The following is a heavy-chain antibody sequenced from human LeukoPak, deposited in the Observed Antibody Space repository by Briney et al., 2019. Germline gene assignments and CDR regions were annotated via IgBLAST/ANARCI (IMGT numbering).Heavy chain of an antibody. J-gene: IGHJ4*02. D-gene: IGHD3-10*01. CDR1: GFIFSSYS. CDR3: ARDFGRYYFDY. CDR2: ISSSTSYI. V-gene: IGHV3-21*01. Sequence: GGSLRLSCAASGFIFSSYSMNWVRQAPGKGLEWVSCISSSTSYIYYADSVKGRFTISRDNAKNSLYLQMNSLRAEDTAVYYCARDFGRYYFDYWGQGTLVTVSS.